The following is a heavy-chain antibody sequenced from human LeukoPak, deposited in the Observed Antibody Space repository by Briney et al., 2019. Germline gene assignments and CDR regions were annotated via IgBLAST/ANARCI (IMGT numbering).Heavy chain of an antibody. V-gene: IGHV4-61*09. J-gene: IGHJ6*04. D-gene: IGHD4-17*01. CDR3: ARCMSELDYGDYAYYYHMDV. Sequence: PSETLSLTCTVSGDSLTSGSRYWSWIRQPAGKGLEWIGHFYSSTRTAYNPSLESRVTISGDTAKNQFSLKLDSVTAADTAVYFCARCMSELDYGDYAYYYHMDVWGKGTTVTVSS. CDR1: GDSLTSGSRY. CDR2: FYSSTRT.